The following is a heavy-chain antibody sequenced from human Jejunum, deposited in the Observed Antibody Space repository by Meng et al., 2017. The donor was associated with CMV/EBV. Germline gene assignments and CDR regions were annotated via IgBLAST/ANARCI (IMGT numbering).Heavy chain of an antibody. J-gene: IGHJ4*02. CDR3: AGGDYGGYYY. Sequence: SCVASGFPFTSYAISWVRQAPGQGLEWVSTISNTGGTTFYADSVKGRFAISRDNSKNTLNLQMNSLRAEDTAVYYCAGGDYGGYYYWGQGTLVTVSS. CDR1: GFPFTSYA. V-gene: IGHV3-23*01. D-gene: IGHD5-12*01. CDR2: ISNTGGTT.